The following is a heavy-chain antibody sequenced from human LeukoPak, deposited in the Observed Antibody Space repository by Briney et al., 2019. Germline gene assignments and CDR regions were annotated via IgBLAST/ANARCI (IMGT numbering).Heavy chain of an antibody. Sequence: SVKVSCKASGGTFSSYAISWVRQAPGQGLEWMGGIIPIFGTANYAQKFQGKVTITADESTSTAYMELSSLRSEDTAVYYCARARSVGATTFGFDYWGQGTLVTVSS. CDR1: GGTFSSYA. V-gene: IGHV1-69*13. D-gene: IGHD1-26*01. J-gene: IGHJ4*02. CDR3: ARARSVGATTFGFDY. CDR2: IIPIFGTA.